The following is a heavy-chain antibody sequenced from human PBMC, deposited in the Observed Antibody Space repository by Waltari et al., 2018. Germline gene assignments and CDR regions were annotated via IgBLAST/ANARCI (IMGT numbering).Heavy chain of an antibody. V-gene: IGHV4-39*07. CDR3: ARGGLSGWYDY. CDR2: IYYSGST. J-gene: IGHJ4*02. D-gene: IGHD6-19*01. CDR1: GGSIRSSSYY. Sequence: QLQLQESGPGLVKPSETLSLTCTVSGGSIRSSSYYWGWIRQPPGKGLEWIGSIYYSGSTYYNPSLKSRVTISVDTSKNQFSLKLSSVTAADTAVYYCARGGLSGWYDYWGQGTLVTVSS.